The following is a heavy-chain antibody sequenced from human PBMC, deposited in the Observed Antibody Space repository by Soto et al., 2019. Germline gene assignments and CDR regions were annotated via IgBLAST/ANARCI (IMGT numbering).Heavy chain of an antibody. V-gene: IGHV3-9*01. CDR3: AKDRGLSAAYGMDV. CDR1: GFTFDDYA. CDR2: IGWNSGSI. Sequence: EVQLVESGGGLVQPGRSLRLSCAASGFTFDDYAMHWVRQVPGKGLEWVSGIGWNSGSIGYGDSVKGRFTISRDNAKKSLYLQMNRLRGEDTALYYCAKDRGLSAAYGMDVWGQGTTVTVSS. D-gene: IGHD6-25*01. J-gene: IGHJ6*02.